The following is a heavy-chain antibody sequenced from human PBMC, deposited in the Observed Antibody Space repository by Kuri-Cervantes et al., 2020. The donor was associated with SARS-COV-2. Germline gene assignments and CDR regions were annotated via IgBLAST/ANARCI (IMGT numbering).Heavy chain of an antibody. J-gene: IGHJ4*02. Sequence: GESLKISCAASGFTFSGHCIHWVRQAPGKGLVWVSRINPDGSYTNNADSVKGRFTLSRDNAKNMLFLQMNSLRAEDTAVYYCVRDGDHWTFDYWGQGTLVTVSS. V-gene: IGHV3-74*01. CDR1: GFTFSGHC. CDR2: INPDGSYT. D-gene: IGHD1-1*01. CDR3: VRDGDHWTFDY.